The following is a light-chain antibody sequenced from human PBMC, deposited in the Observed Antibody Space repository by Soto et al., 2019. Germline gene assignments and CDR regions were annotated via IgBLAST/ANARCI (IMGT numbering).Light chain of an antibody. J-gene: IGLJ2*01. Sequence: QSVLTQPASVSGSPGQSITISCTGTSSDVGGYNYVCWYQQHPGKAPKLMIYDVTNRPSGVSSRFSGSKSGNTASLSISGLQAEDEADYYCSSYTSSSTVVFGGGTKVTVL. V-gene: IGLV2-14*01. CDR3: SSYTSSSTVV. CDR2: DVT. CDR1: SSDVGGYNY.